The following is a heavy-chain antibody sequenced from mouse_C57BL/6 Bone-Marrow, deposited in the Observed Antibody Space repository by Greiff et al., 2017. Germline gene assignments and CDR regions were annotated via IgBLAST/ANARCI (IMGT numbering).Heavy chain of an antibody. D-gene: IGHD1-1*01. J-gene: IGHJ1*03. CDR1: GYTFTSYW. Sequence: QVQLQQPGAELVRPGSSVKLSCKASGYTFTSYWMHWVKQRPIQGLEWIGNIDPSDSETPYNQKFKDKATLTVDKSSSTAYMPLSSLTSEDSAVYYGARRGAVVAHFDVWGTGTTVTVSS. CDR3: ARRGAVVAHFDV. V-gene: IGHV1-52*01. CDR2: IDPSDSET.